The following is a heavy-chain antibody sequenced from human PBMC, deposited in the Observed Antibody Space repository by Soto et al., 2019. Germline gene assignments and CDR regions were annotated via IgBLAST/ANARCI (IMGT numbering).Heavy chain of an antibody. D-gene: IGHD1-26*01. V-gene: IGHV3-30*18. CDR1: GFTFRIYG. CDR3: AKWEDRGYGFAFDY. Sequence: QVQLVESGGGVVQPGRSLRLSCAASGFTFRIYGMHWVRQTPGKGLEWVAGISYDGSNEYYADSVKGRFTISRDNSKNTLYLQTDSLKTEDTAVYYCAKWEDRGYGFAFDYWGQGTLVTVSS. J-gene: IGHJ4*02. CDR2: ISYDGSNE.